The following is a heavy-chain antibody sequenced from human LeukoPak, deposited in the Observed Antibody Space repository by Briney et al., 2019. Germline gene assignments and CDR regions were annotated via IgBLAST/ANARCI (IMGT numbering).Heavy chain of an antibody. CDR1: GFTFSSYS. J-gene: IGHJ4*02. V-gene: IGHV3-48*01. D-gene: IGHD2-8*02. Sequence: GGSLRLSCAASGFTFSSYSMNWVRQAPGKGLEWVSYISSSSSTIYYADSVKGRFTISRDNSRNTLYLQMNSLRAEDTAVYYCARSPSGHCTGDCPNYFDYWGQGTLVTVSS. CDR3: ARSPSGHCTGDCPNYFDY. CDR2: ISSSSSTI.